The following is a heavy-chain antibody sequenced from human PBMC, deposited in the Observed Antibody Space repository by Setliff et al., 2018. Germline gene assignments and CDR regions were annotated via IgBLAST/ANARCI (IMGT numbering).Heavy chain of an antibody. CDR1: GVAISTYH. CDR3: ARTGTTYYYSCMDV. V-gene: IGHV4-59*08. CDR2: VSYGGST. D-gene: IGHD3-16*01. Sequence: SETLSLTCAVSGVAISTYHWSWLRQPPGKGLEWIGYVSYGGSTKYNPSLESRVTISLDTPKNQFSLKLTSVTAADTAVYYCARTGTTYYYSCMDVWGEGTTVTVSS. J-gene: IGHJ6*03.